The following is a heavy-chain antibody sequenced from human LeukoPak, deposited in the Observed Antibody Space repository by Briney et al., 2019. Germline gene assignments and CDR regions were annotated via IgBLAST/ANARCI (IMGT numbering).Heavy chain of an antibody. D-gene: IGHD6-13*01. Sequence: SETLSLTCVVSGGSISSSNWWSWVRQPPGKGLEWIGDIYGSGRINYNPSLKSRGTISVDKSNNQFSLRLSSVTAADTAVYYCARSDKLDDFDYWGQGPLVTVS. CDR2: IYGSGRI. V-gene: IGHV4-4*02. CDR1: GGSISSSNW. J-gene: IGHJ4*02. CDR3: ARSDKLDDFDY.